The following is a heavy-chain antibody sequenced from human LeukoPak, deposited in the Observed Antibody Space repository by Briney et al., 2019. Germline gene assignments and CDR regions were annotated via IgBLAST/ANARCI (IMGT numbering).Heavy chain of an antibody. V-gene: IGHV3-48*03. D-gene: IGHD6-19*01. CDR3: ARDLGSIAVASS. CDR1: GFTFSSYE. CDR2: ISSSGSTI. Sequence: GSLRLSCAASGFTFSSYEMNWVRQAPGKGLEWVSYISSSGSTIYYADSVKGRFTISRDNAKNSLYLQMNSLRAEDTAVYYCARDLGSIAVASSWGQGTLVTVSS. J-gene: IGHJ4*02.